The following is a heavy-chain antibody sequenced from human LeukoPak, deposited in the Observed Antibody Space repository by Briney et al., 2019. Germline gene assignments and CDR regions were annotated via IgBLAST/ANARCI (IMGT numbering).Heavy chain of an antibody. CDR3: AKGTENYGSGSYYYYFDY. CDR2: ISYDAKSN. D-gene: IGHD3-10*01. CDR1: GFTFSSYG. J-gene: IGHJ4*02. V-gene: IGHV3-30*18. Sequence: GSLRLSCATSGFTFSSYGMHWVRQVPGKGLEWVAVISYDAKSNYHVDSVKGRFTISRDNSKNTLYLQMNSLRAEDTAVYYCAKGTENYGSGSYYYYFDYWGQGTLVTVSS.